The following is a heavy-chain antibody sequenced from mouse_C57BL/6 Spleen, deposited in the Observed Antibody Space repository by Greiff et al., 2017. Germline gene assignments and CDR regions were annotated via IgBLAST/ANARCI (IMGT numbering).Heavy chain of an antibody. Sequence: VQLQQSGPELVKPGASVKISCKASGYSFTGYYMTWVKQSPEKSLEWIGEINPSTGGTTYNQKFKAKATLTVDKSSSTAYMQRKSLTSEDSAVYYCARSSSGPYYAMGGWGQATTVTVSS. CDR3: ARSSSGPYYAMGG. D-gene: IGHD3-2*02. V-gene: IGHV1-42*01. CDR2: INPSTGGT. CDR1: GYSFTGYY. J-gene: IGHJ4*01.